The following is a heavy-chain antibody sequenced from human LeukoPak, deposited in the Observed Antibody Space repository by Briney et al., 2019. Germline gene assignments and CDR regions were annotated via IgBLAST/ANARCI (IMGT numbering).Heavy chain of an antibody. J-gene: IGHJ4*02. CDR3: ARDRDYYDSSGYYCG. CDR2: ISYDGSNK. Sequence: GGSLRLSCAASGFTFGSYAMHWVRQAPGKGLEWVAVISYDGSNKYYADSVKGRFTISRDNSKNTLYLQMNSLRAEDTAVYYCARDRDYYDSSGYYCGWGQGTLVTVSS. V-gene: IGHV3-30-3*01. CDR1: GFTFGSYA. D-gene: IGHD3-22*01.